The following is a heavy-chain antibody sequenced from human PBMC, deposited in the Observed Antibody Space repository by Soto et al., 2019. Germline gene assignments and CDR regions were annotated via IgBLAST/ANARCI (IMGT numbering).Heavy chain of an antibody. CDR2: TYYRSKWYN. CDR1: GDSVSSNSAA. CDR3: AKGYSSGWYVAWFDP. J-gene: IGHJ5*02. V-gene: IGHV6-1*01. Sequence: PSQTLSLTCAISGDSVSSNSAAWNWIRQSPSRGLEWLGRTYYRSKWYNDYAVSVKSRITISPDTSKNQFSLQLNSVTPEDTAVYYCAKGYSSGWYVAWFDPWGQGTLVTVLL. D-gene: IGHD6-19*01.